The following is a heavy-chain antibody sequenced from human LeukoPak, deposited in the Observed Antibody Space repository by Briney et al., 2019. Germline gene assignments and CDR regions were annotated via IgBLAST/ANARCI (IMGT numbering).Heavy chain of an antibody. Sequence: SSETLSLTCAVYGGSFSGYYWSWIRQPPGKGLEWIGEINHSGSTNYNPSLKSRVTISVDTSKNQFSLKLSSVTAADTAVYYCARRRLAVAQTPYFDYWGQGTLVTVSS. J-gene: IGHJ4*02. CDR1: GGSFSGYY. V-gene: IGHV4-34*01. CDR3: ARRRLAVAQTPYFDY. CDR2: INHSGST. D-gene: IGHD6-19*01.